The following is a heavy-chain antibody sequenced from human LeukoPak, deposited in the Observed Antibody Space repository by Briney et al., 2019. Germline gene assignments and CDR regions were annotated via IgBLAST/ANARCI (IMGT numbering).Heavy chain of an antibody. CDR3: ARLRGPRITIFGVVITTPKYYYYGMDV. V-gene: IGHV5-51*01. CDR2: IYPGDSDT. J-gene: IGHJ6*02. Sequence: GESLKISCKGSGYSFTCYWIGWVRQMPGKGLEWMGIIYPGDSDTRYSPSFQGQVTISADKSISTAYLQWSSLKASDTAMYYCARLRGPRITIFGVVITTPKYYYYGMDVWGQGTTVTVSS. CDR1: GYSFTCYW. D-gene: IGHD3-3*01.